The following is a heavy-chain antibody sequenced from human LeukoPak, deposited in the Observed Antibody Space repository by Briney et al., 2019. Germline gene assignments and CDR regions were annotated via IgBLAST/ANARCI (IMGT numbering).Heavy chain of an antibody. D-gene: IGHD5-12*01. V-gene: IGHV4-38-2*02. J-gene: IGHJ5*02. Sequence: SETLSLTCTVSGYSISSGYYWGWIRQPPGKGLEWIGSIYHSGSTYYNPSLKSRVTISVDTSKNQFSLRLSSVTAADTAVYYCARVKVAPQFWFDPWGQGTLVTVSS. CDR2: IYHSGST. CDR3: ARVKVAPQFWFDP. CDR1: GYSISSGYY.